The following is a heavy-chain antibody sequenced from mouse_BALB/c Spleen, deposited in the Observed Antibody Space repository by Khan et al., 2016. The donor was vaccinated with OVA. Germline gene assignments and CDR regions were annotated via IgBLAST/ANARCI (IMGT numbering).Heavy chain of an antibody. Sequence: QVQLKESGPGLVAPSQTLSITCTASGFSLSSYGVHWVRQPPGKGLEWLGVIWAGGSTNHNSALMSRLNISTDNSKSQVFLKINSLQTTDTAMYSCARAFYYGAWFAYWGRGTLVTVSA. CDR3: ARAFYYGAWFAY. D-gene: IGHD1-1*01. CDR2: IWAGGST. J-gene: IGHJ3*01. V-gene: IGHV2-9*02. CDR1: GFSLSSYG.